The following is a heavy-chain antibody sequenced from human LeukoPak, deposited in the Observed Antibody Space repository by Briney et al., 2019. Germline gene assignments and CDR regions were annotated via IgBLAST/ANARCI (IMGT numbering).Heavy chain of an antibody. Sequence: GASVKVSCKASGGTFSSYAISWVRQAPGQGLEWMGGIIPIFGTANYAQKFQGRVTITADESTSTAYMELSSLRSEDTAVYYCARGYYYDSSGSHLLVDWGQGTLVTVSS. D-gene: IGHD3-22*01. CDR2: IIPIFGTA. V-gene: IGHV1-69*01. CDR3: ARGYYYDSSGSHLLVD. CDR1: GGTFSSYA. J-gene: IGHJ4*02.